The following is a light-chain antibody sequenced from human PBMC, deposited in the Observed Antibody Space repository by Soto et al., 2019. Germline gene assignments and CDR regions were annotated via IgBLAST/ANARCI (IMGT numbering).Light chain of an antibody. CDR3: QQYNNWPPYT. CDR1: QSVNSN. V-gene: IGKV3-15*01. Sequence: ETVMTQSPATLSVSPGERATLSCRASQSVNSNLAWYQQKPGQPPRLLIYGASTRATGIPARFSGGGSGTEFTLTISSLQSEDFAAYYCQQYNNWPPYTFGQGTKLEIK. J-gene: IGKJ2*01. CDR2: GAS.